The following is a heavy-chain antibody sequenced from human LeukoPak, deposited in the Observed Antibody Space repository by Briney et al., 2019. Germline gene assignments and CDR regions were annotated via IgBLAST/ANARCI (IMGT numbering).Heavy chain of an antibody. CDR1: GGSVSSGSYY. Sequence: SETLSLTCTVSGGSVSSGSYYWSWIRQPPGKGLEWIGYIYYSGSTNYNPSLKSRVTISVDTSKNQFSLKLSSVTAADTAVYYCAREVDYGDYLDVFDNWGQGTMVTVSS. CDR2: IYYSGST. V-gene: IGHV4-61*01. D-gene: IGHD4-17*01. J-gene: IGHJ3*02. CDR3: AREVDYGDYLDVFDN.